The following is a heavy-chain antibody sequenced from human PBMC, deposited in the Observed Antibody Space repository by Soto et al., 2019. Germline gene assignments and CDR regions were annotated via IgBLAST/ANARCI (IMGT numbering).Heavy chain of an antibody. CDR3: WRVDGSGKYYNKLELDY. CDR1: GFTFSSYS. J-gene: IGHJ4*02. V-gene: IGHV3-48*01. Sequence: GSLRLSCAASGFTFSSYSMNWVRQAPGKGLEWVSYISSSSSTIYYADSVKGRFTISRDNAKNSLYLQMNSLRAEDTAVYYCWRVDGSGKYYNKLELDYLGQGTLVTVSS. CDR2: ISSSSSTI. D-gene: IGHD3-10*01.